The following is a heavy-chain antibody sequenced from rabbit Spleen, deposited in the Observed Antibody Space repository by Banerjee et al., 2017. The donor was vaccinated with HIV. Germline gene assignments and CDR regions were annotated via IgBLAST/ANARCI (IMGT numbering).Heavy chain of an antibody. CDR3: ARWYSCGGSGDVCAFDP. D-gene: IGHD6-1*01. J-gene: IGHJ2*01. Sequence: QEQLEESGGDLVKPGASLTLTCTASGFSFSGSYYMCWVRQAPGKGLEWIACIYAIDSSGSTFYASWAKGRFTISKTSSTTVTLQMTSLTAADTATYFCARWYSCGGSGDVCAFDPWGPGTLVTVS. CDR2: IYAIDSSGST. CDR1: GFSFSGSYY. V-gene: IGHV1S45*01.